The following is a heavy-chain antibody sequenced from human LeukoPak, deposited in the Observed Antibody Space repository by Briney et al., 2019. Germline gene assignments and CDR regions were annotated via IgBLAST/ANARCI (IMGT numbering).Heavy chain of an antibody. D-gene: IGHD6-13*01. Sequence: SETLSLTCAVYGGSFSGYYWSWIRQAPGKGLEWIGEIDHSEITNYNPSLKSRVIISLDTSKNQFSLNLTSVTAADTAVYYCARRGIAAAGTDYWGQGTLVTVSS. CDR3: ARRGIAAAGTDY. J-gene: IGHJ4*02. CDR1: GGSFSGYY. V-gene: IGHV4-34*01. CDR2: IDHSEIT.